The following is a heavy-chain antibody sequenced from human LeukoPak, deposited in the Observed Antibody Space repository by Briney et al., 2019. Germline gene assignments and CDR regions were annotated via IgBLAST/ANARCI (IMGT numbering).Heavy chain of an antibody. V-gene: IGHV3-74*01. CDR2: ISRDGTNT. CDR1: GFTISNYW. J-gene: IGHJ4*02. D-gene: IGHD3-22*01. Sequence: PGGSLRLSCAASGFTISNYWMHWVRQAPGKGLVWVSRISRDGTNTNYADSVKGRFTISRDNAKNTLYLQMNSLGAEDTAVYYCARTSYDTGGYFEDWDQGTLVTVSS. CDR3: ARTSYDTGGYFED.